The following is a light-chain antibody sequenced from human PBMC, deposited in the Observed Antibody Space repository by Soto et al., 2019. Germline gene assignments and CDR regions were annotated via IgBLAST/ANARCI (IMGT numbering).Light chain of an antibody. J-gene: IGKJ5*01. CDR3: QQRSKWPIT. Sequence: IVWTHSPGTLCFSPGEMATLTFRASQSVSYYLAWYQQKPGQAPRLLIYDASNTATGIPARFSGSGSGTDFTLTISSLEPEDFAVYYCQQRSKWPITFGQGTRLENK. CDR2: DAS. V-gene: IGKV3-11*01. CDR1: QSVSYY.